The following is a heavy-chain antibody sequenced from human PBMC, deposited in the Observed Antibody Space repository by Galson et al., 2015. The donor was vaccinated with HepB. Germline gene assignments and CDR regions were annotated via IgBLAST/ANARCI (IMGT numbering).Heavy chain of an antibody. D-gene: IGHD3-3*01. J-gene: IGHJ6*03. CDR3: ARGWGDFWSGYQPYYYMDV. CDR2: IIPIFGTA. CDR1: GGTFSSYA. V-gene: IGHV1-69*13. Sequence: SVKVSCKASGGTFSSYAISWVRQAPGQGLEWMGGIIPIFGTANYAQKFQGRVTITADESTSTAYMELSSLRSEDTAVYYCARGWGDFWSGYQPYYYMDVWGKGTTVTVSS.